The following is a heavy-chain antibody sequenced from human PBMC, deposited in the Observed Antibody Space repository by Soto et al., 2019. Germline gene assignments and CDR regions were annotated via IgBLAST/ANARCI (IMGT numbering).Heavy chain of an antibody. V-gene: IGHV4-59*06. J-gene: IGHJ5*02. CDR1: VGSISSYY. CDR3: ARGPGPTISGWSRNWFDP. CDR2: IYYSGST. Sequence: SETLSLTCTVSVGSISSYYWSWLRQHPGKGLEWIGYIYYSGSTYYNPSLKSRVTISVDTSKNQFSLKLSSVTAADTAVYYCARGPGPTISGWSRNWFDPWGQGTLVTVSS. D-gene: IGHD6-19*01.